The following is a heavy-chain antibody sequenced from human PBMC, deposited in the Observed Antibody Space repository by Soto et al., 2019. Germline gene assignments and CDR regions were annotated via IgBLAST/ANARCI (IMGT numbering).Heavy chain of an antibody. CDR1: GGSFSGYY. V-gene: IGHV4-34*01. Sequence: QVQLQQWGAGLLKPSETLSLTCAVYGGSFSGYYWSWIRQPPGKGLEWIGEINHSGSTNYNPSLKCRVSISVDTSKKQFALKLSSVTAADSAVYYCARGTITVVRGVYHRGYWSDPWGQGTLNTVSS. CDR2: INHSGST. D-gene: IGHD3-10*01. CDR3: ARGTITVVRGVYHRGYWSDP. J-gene: IGHJ5*02.